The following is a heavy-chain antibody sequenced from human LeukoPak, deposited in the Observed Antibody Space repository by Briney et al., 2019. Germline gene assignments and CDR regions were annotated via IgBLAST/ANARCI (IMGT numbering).Heavy chain of an antibody. CDR2: INPNSGGT. D-gene: IGHD6-13*01. V-gene: IGHV1-2*02. CDR1: GYTFTGYY. CDR3: ARDYTRIAAALGPKTPETY. Sequence: GASVKVSCKASGYTFTGYYMHWVRQAPGQGLEWMGWINPNSGGTNYAQKFQGRVTMTRDTSISTAYMELSRLRSDDTAVYYCARDYTRIAAALGPKTPETYWGQGTLVTVSS. J-gene: IGHJ4*02.